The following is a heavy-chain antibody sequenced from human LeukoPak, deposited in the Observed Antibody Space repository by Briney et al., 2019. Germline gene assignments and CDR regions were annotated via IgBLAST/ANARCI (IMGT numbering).Heavy chain of an antibody. CDR2: AFYSGST. D-gene: IGHD2/OR15-2a*01. V-gene: IGHV4-59*08. J-gene: IGHJ6*02. Sequence: PSETLSLTCTVSGGSITGYYWSWIRQPPGKGLEWIGYAFYSGSTNYNPSLKSRVTISLDTSKNRFSLNLSSVTAADTAVYYCARRSTSFNYAMDVWGQGTTVTVSS. CDR3: ARRSTSFNYAMDV. CDR1: GGSITGYY.